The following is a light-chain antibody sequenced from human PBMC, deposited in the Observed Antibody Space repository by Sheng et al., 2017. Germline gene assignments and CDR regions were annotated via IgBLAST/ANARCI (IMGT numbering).Light chain of an antibody. CDR1: QSLLYSSNNRNF. Sequence: DIVMTQSPDSLAVSLGERATINCTSSQSLLYSSNNRNFLTWYQHKPGQPPKLLIYWASTRESGVPDRFSGSGSGTHFTLTISSLQTEDVAVYYCHQYFSTPRTFGQGTKVE. CDR2: WAS. V-gene: IGKV4-1*01. J-gene: IGKJ1*01. CDR3: HQYFSTPRT.